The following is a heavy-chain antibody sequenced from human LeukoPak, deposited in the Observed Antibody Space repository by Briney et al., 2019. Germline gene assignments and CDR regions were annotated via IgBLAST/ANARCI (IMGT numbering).Heavy chain of an antibody. CDR3: ARDKYSYGFFDY. CDR1: GFTFSSYA. V-gene: IGHV3-30-3*01. D-gene: IGHD5-18*01. J-gene: IGHJ4*02. Sequence: GSLRLSCAASGFTFSSYAMHWVRQAPGKGLEWVAVISYDGSNKYYADSVKGRFTISRDNSKNTLYLQMNSQRAEDTAVYYCARDKYSYGFFDYWGQGTLVTVSS. CDR2: ISYDGSNK.